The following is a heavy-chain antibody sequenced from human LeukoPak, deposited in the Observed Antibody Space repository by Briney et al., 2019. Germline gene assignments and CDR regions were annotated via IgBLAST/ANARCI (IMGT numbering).Heavy chain of an antibody. J-gene: IGHJ5*02. CDR2: FDPEDGET. V-gene: IGHV1-24*01. D-gene: IGHD3-3*01. CDR3: AATNYDFWSGVRPYNWFDP. CDR1: GYTLTELS. Sequence: ASVKVSCKVSGYTLTELSMHWVRQAPGKGLEWMEGFDPEDGETIYAQKFQGRVTMTEDTSTATAYMELSSLRSEDTAVYYCAATNYDFWSGVRPYNWFDPWGQGTLVTVSS.